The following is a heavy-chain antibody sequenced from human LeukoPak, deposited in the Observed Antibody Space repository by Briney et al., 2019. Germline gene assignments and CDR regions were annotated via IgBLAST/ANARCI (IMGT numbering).Heavy chain of an antibody. V-gene: IGHV3-74*01. CDR1: GFTFSTHW. D-gene: IGHD3-3*01. CDR2: IKSDGST. CDR3: ARAPSEIGGYYPEYFRH. Sequence: GGSLRLSCAASGFTFSTHWMHWVRQAPGKGLVWVSRIKSDGSTNYADSVKGRFTISRDNAKNTLSLQMNSLRPEDTGVYYCARAPSEIGGYYPEYFRHWGQGTLVTVSS. J-gene: IGHJ1*01.